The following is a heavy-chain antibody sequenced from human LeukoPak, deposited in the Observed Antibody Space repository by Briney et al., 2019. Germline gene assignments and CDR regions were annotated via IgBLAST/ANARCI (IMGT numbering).Heavy chain of an antibody. Sequence: GGSLRLSCAASGFTFSSYGMHWVRQAPGKGLEWVAFIRYDGSNKYYADSVRGRFTISRDNSRNTMYLQMNSLRAEDAAVYYCAKAPVTSCRGAFCYPFDSWGQGTVVTVSS. CDR3: AKAPVTSCRGAFCYPFDS. CDR1: GFTFSSYG. J-gene: IGHJ4*02. D-gene: IGHD2-15*01. CDR2: IRYDGSNK. V-gene: IGHV3-30*02.